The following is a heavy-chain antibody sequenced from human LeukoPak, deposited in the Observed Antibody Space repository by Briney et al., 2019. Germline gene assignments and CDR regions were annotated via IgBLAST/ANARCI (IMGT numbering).Heavy chain of an antibody. D-gene: IGHD5-18*01. Sequence: GGSLRLSCAASGFTFSNYAMHWVRQAPGKGLEWVAIISYDGNNKYYANSVKGRFTISRDNSKNTLFLQMNSLRAEDTAVHYCARVVDTAMVLPDYWGQGTLVIVSS. J-gene: IGHJ4*02. CDR3: ARVVDTAMVLPDY. CDR1: GFTFSNYA. V-gene: IGHV3-30-3*01. CDR2: ISYDGNNK.